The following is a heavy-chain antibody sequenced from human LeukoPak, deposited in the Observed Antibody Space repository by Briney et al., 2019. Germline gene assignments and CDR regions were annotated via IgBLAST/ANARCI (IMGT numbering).Heavy chain of an antibody. CDR3: ARVRGPTVTTWYFDL. J-gene: IGHJ2*01. Sequence: AGRSLRLSCVASGFTLTSYSIIWVRQAPGKGLEWISYITGRSGVLYYADSVKGRFTVSRDNAKNSAYLQMNSLRAEDTSVYYCARVRGPTVTTWYFDLWGRGTLAIVSS. CDR1: GFTLTSYS. V-gene: IGHV3-48*01. D-gene: IGHD4-17*01. CDR2: ITGRSGVL.